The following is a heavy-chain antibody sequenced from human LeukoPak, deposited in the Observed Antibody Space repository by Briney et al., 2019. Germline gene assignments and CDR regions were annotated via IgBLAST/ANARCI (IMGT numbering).Heavy chain of an antibody. CDR1: GFTFSAYW. CDR3: TRPYGYCSGGGSCFPFDY. V-gene: IGHV3-7*01. D-gene: IGHD2-15*01. CDR2: IKQDGSEK. J-gene: IGHJ4*02. Sequence: GGSLRLSCAASGFTFSAYWMTWVRQAPGKGLEWVANIKQDGSEKYYVDSVKGRFIISRDNARNSLFLQMNSLRAEDTAVYCCTRPYGYCSGGGSCFPFDYWGQGTLLTVSS.